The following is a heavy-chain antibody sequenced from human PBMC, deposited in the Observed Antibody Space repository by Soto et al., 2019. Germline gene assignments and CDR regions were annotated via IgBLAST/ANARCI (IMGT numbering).Heavy chain of an antibody. CDR1: GGTLSSYS. J-gene: IGHJ4*02. CDR2: DGAGGTI. V-gene: IGHV3-48*01. CDR3: AKHGPYRDHDH. D-gene: IGHD2-2*01. Sequence: GGSLRLSCVVSGGTLSSYSMNWVRHAPGKGLEWVSHDGAGGTILYADSVKGRFTVSRDNAKNSLYLHMNILRAGATAVYYCAKHGPYRDHDHWGQGTLVTVSS.